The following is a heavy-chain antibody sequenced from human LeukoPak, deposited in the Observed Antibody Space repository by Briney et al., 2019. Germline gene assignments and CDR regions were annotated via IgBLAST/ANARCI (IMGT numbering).Heavy chain of an antibody. V-gene: IGHV4-59*01. CDR1: GGSISSYY. CDR3: ARGRDGRFTYYYDSSGYPNAFDI. J-gene: IGHJ3*02. Sequence: SETLSLTCTVSGGSISSYYWSWIRQPPRKGLEWIGCIYYSGSTNYNPSLKSRVTISVDTSKNQFSLKLSSVTAADTAVYYCARGRDGRFTYYYDSSGYPNAFDIWGQGTMVTVSS. CDR2: IYYSGST. D-gene: IGHD3-22*01.